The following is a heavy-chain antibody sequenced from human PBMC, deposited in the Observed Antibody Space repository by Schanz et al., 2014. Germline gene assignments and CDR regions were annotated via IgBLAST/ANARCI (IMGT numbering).Heavy chain of an antibody. CDR2: ISGDHRNT. CDR3: AKIERNED. D-gene: IGHD1-1*01. J-gene: IGHJ4*02. V-gene: IGHV3-23*04. Sequence: VRLVESGGGVVQPGRSLRLSCAASGFTFSTHAMSWVRQAPGKGLEWVSSISGDHRNTFYADSVKGRFTISRDNSKNTLYLQMNSLRAEDTAVYFCAKIERNEDWGQGTLVTVSS. CDR1: GFTFSTHA.